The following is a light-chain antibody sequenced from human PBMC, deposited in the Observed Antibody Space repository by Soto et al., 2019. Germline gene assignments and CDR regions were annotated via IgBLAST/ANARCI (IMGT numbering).Light chain of an antibody. Sequence: VLTQSPGTLSLSPGESATLSCRASQYVSSVYLAWYQQKPGQAPRLLIYGASTRAAGIPDRFSGSGSETDVSLSIRRLEPEDFAVYYCQVYAGSHLWTFGQGTKVEVK. V-gene: IGKV3-20*01. CDR3: QVYAGSHLWT. CDR1: QYVSSVY. CDR2: GAS. J-gene: IGKJ1*01.